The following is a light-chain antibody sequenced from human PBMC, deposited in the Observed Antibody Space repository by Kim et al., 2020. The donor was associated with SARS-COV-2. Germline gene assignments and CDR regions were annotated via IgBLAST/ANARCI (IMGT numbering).Light chain of an antibody. CDR2: AAS. J-gene: IGKJ4*01. CDR3: QQYYNYPLT. Sequence: DIQMTQSPSSLSASVGDRVTITCRASQGITTSSAWFQQKPGKAPKSLIYAASNLQSGVPSKFSCSGSGTDFTLTINTLQPEDFATYYCQQYYNYPLTFGGGTKVDIK. CDR1: QGITTS. V-gene: IGKV1-16*02.